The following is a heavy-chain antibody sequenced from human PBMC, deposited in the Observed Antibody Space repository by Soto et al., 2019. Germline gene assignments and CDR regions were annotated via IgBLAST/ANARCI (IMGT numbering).Heavy chain of an antibody. J-gene: IGHJ4*02. CDR3: ATNEGRDGYSFDY. Sequence: SVKVSCKASGVTFSRQDMRGGRQAPGQGLEWMGGIIPIFGPPQYAEKFQDRVTITADESTSTAYMELSSLTSEDTAVYYCATNEGRDGYSFDYWGQGTLVTVSS. CDR1: GVTFSRQD. V-gene: IGHV1-69*13. CDR2: IIPIFGPP. D-gene: IGHD5-12*01.